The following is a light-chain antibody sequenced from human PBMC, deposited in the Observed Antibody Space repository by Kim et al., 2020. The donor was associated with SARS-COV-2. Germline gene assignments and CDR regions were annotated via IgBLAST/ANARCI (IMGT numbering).Light chain of an antibody. V-gene: IGLV6-57*02. Sequence: FMLTQPHSVSASPGKTVTISCTGASGSIASQYVQWYQQRPGSAPTTVIYEDNKRPSGVPDRFSGSIDSSSNSASLTISGLKTEDEADYYCQSYDGTNRRVFGGGTQLTVL. CDR2: EDN. CDR1: SGSIASQY. J-gene: IGLJ3*02. CDR3: QSYDGTNRRV.